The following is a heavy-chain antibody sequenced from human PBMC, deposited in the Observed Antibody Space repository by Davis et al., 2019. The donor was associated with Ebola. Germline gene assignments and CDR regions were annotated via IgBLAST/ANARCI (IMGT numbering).Heavy chain of an antibody. J-gene: IGHJ4*02. V-gene: IGHV4-59*08. Sequence: SETLSLTCTVSGGSIWNSYWTWIRLSPGNGLQWIGYVIYSGTTSSNPSLNSRVTISVDTSKNRFFPKLTSVTDADTAVYYFAKLRQGQRIDSWGQGTLVTVS. CDR2: VIYSGTT. D-gene: IGHD6-25*01. CDR1: GGSIWNSY. CDR3: AKLRQGQRIDS.